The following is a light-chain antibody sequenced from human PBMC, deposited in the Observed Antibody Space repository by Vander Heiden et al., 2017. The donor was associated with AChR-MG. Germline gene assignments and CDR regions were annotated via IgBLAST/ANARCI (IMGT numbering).Light chain of an antibody. CDR2: KAS. J-gene: IGKJ2*03. CDR3: QQYKSYPYS. V-gene: IGKV1-5*03. CDR1: QSISNW. Sequence: DIQMTQSPSTLSASVGDRVTIPCRASQSISNWLAWYQQKPGKAPKLLIYKASSLETGVPSSFSGSGSGTEFTLTISSLQPDDSATYYCQQYKSYPYSFGQGTKLEIK.